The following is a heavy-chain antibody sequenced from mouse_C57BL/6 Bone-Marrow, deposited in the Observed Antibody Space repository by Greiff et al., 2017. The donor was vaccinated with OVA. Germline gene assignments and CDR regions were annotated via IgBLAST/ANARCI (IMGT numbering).Heavy chain of an antibody. CDR1: GYTFTNYW. CDR3: ARGLLRNWYFDV. CDR2: IYPGGGYT. D-gene: IGHD1-1*01. J-gene: IGHJ1*03. V-gene: IGHV1-63*01. Sequence: VKLQESGAELVRPGTSVKMSCTASGYTFTNYWIGWAKQRPGHGLEWIGDIYPGGGYTNYNEKFKGKATLTADKSSSTAYMQFSSLTSEDSAIYYCARGLLRNWYFDVWGTGTTVTVSS.